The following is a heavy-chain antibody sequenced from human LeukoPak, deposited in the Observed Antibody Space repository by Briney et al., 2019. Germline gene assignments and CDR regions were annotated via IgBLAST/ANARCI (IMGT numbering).Heavy chain of an antibody. V-gene: IGHV3-21*01. Sequence: GGSLRLSCAASGFTFSRFSMKWVRQAPGKGLEWVSSISRSSSDKYYADSVKGRFTISRDNAKNSLYLQLNSLRAEDTAMYYCARVEGYCSGGSCYGMDVWGQGTTVTVSS. CDR1: GFTFSRFS. D-gene: IGHD2-15*01. CDR3: ARVEGYCSGGSCYGMDV. J-gene: IGHJ6*02. CDR2: ISRSSSDK.